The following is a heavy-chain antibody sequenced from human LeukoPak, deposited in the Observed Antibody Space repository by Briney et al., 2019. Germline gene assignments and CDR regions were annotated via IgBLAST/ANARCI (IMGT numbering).Heavy chain of an antibody. V-gene: IGHV1-2*02. CDR2: INPNSGGT. J-gene: IGHJ4*02. Sequence: SVKVSCKASGYTFTGYYMHWVRQAPGQGLEWMGWINPNSGGTNYAQKFKGRVTMTRDTSISTAYMELSRLRSDDTAVYYCARDHYYGSGGYYNVFYWGQGTLVTVSS. D-gene: IGHD3-10*01. CDR1: GYTFTGYY. CDR3: ARDHYYGSGGYYNVFY.